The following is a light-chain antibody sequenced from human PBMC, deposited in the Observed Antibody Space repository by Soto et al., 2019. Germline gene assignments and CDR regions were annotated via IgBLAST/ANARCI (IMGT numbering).Light chain of an antibody. CDR3: LQYSSHSWT. CDR1: RSISDW. Sequence: DIQMTQPPSSLSASLGDRVTITCRASRSISDWLAWYQQKPGKAPELLIFDASNLKSGVSSRFSGSGSGTEFTLTISRLQPDDVATYYCLQYSSHSWTFGQGTKVDIK. V-gene: IGKV1-5*01. J-gene: IGKJ1*01. CDR2: DAS.